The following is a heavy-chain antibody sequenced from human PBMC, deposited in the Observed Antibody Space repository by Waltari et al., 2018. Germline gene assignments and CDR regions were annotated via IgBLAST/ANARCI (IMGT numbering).Heavy chain of an antibody. CDR2: IYHSGST. CDR1: GYSISSGYY. D-gene: IGHD2-8*01. V-gene: IGHV4-38-2*01. CDR3: ARLLNGAFDF. J-gene: IGHJ3*01. Sequence: QVQLQESGPGLEKPSETLSLTCAVSGYSISSGYYWCWIRQPPGKGLEWIGRIYHSGSTYYNPALKSRVTISVDTSKNQFSLKLSSVTAADTAVYYCARLLNGAFDFWGQGTMVTVSS.